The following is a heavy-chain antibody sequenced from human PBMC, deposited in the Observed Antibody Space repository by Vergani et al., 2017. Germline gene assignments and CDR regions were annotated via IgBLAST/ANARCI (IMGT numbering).Heavy chain of an antibody. J-gene: IGHJ1*01. CDR3: ATKSCGTPGCQIGYFRE. Sequence: QVQLVQSGAEVKKPGASVKVSCKASGYTFTSCDFSWVRQATGQGLEWMGWMNPNSGNTGYAQKFQGRVTMTRNTSISTAYMELNRLRFEDTAIYYCATKSCGTPGCQIGYFREWGQGTLVTVSS. CDR1: GYTFTSCD. D-gene: IGHD1-1*01. CDR2: MNPNSGNT. V-gene: IGHV1-8*01.